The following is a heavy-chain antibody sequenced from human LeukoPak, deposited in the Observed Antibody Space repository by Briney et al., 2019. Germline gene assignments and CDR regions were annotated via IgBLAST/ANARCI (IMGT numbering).Heavy chain of an antibody. CDR1: GFIFHDYA. Sequence: GGSLRLSCAASGFIFHDYAMHWVRQTPGKGLEWVSGITWDSATIDYADSVKGRFTISRDNATKSLYLQMNSLRAEDTALYYCAKQGPYCSSTSCSHAFNVWGQGTMVTVS. V-gene: IGHV3-9*01. J-gene: IGHJ3*01. D-gene: IGHD2-2*01. CDR2: ITWDSATI. CDR3: AKQGPYCSSTSCSHAFNV.